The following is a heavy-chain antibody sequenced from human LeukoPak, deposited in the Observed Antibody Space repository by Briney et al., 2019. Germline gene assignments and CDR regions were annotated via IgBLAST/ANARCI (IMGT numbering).Heavy chain of an antibody. CDR3: AKARLYDILTGYLYY. Sequence: GGSLRLSCAASGFTFSSYAMSWVRQAPGKGLEWVSAISGSGGSTYYADSVKGRFTISRDNSKNTLYLQMHSLRAEDTAVYYCAKARLYDILTGYLYYWGQGTLVTVSS. CDR1: GFTFSSYA. D-gene: IGHD3-9*01. J-gene: IGHJ4*02. CDR2: ISGSGGST. V-gene: IGHV3-23*01.